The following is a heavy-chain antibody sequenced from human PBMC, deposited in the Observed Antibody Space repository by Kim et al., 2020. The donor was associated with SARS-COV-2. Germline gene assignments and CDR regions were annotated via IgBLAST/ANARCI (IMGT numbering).Heavy chain of an antibody. CDR2: ISSSANMI. V-gene: IGHV3-48*03. CDR3: ARDQRCGSYGMDV. D-gene: IGHD1-26*01. J-gene: IGHJ6*02. CDR1: GFTFSSYE. Sequence: GGSLRLSCAASGFTFSSYEMNWVRQAPGKGLEWVSYISSSANMIFYADSVKGRFAISRDNAKNSLFLEMNSLRAEDTAVYYCARDQRCGSYGMDVWGQGTTVTVSS.